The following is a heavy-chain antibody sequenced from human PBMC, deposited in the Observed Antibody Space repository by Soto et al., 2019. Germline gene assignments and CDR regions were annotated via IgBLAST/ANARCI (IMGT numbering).Heavy chain of an antibody. V-gene: IGHV5-51*01. CDR2: IYPGDSDT. CDR3: ARTSAGGKYYYGMDV. J-gene: IGHJ6*02. CDR1: GYSFTSYW. D-gene: IGHD6-13*01. Sequence: GEPLKISCKGSGYSFTSYWIGWVRQMPGKGLEWMGIIYPGDSDTRYSPSFQGQVTISADKSISTAYLQWSSLKASDTAMYYCARTSAGGKYYYGMDVWGQGTTVTVSS.